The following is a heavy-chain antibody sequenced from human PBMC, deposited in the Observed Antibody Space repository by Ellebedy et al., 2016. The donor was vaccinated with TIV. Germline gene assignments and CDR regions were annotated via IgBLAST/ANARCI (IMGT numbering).Heavy chain of an antibody. J-gene: IGHJ4*02. V-gene: IGHV3-23*01. CDR1: GVGFTFRSYA. CDR2: ISYSGGNA. D-gene: IGHD2-15*01. Sequence: GESLKISCAASGVGFTFRSYAMSWVRQAPGKGLEWVSTISYSGGNAYYTDSVKGRFTLTRDNSKSTLYLQMNSLRAEDTAVYYCAKDLEGYCVGASCSFFDSWGQGGLVTVSS. CDR3: AKDLEGYCVGASCSFFDS.